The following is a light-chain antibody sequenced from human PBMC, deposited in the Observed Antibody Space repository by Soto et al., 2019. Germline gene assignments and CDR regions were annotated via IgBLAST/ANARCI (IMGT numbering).Light chain of an antibody. CDR1: QSVSSNY. V-gene: IGKV3-20*01. CDR3: QHYGSPPTYT. J-gene: IGKJ2*01. Sequence: EIVLTQSPGTLSLSPGERATLSCRASQSVSSNYLAWYQQKPGQAPRLLIYGASSRATGIPDRFSGSGSGTDFTLTIIRLEPEDFAVYYCQHYGSPPTYTFGQGTKLEIK. CDR2: GAS.